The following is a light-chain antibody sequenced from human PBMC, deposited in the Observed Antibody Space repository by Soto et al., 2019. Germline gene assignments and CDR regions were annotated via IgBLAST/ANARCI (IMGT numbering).Light chain of an antibody. J-gene: IGKJ1*01. CDR1: QSVSSSY. CDR3: HQRQSWPRT. CDR2: GAS. V-gene: IGKV3-20*01. Sequence: EIVLTQSPGTLSLSPGEIATLYCRASQSVSSSYLAWYQQKPGQTPRLLIYGASNRATGIPDRFSASGSGTDFTLTISDVQPEDVALYYCHQRQSWPRTLGQGTKVDI.